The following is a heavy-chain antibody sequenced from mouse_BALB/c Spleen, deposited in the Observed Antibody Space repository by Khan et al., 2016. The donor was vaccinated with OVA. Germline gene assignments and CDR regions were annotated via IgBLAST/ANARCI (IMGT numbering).Heavy chain of an antibody. V-gene: IGHV2-9*02. CDR1: GFSLSNYG. Sequence: QVQLKESGPGLVAPSQTLSITCTVSGFSLSNYGVHWVRQPPGKGLEWLGVIWAGGSTNHNSALMSRLSISKDDYKSQVFLKMNSLQTDDTSMYYCARAFYNGALCAYWGLWTLVTVSA. J-gene: IGHJ3*01. CDR2: IWAGGST. D-gene: IGHD1-3*01. CDR3: ARAFYNGALCAY.